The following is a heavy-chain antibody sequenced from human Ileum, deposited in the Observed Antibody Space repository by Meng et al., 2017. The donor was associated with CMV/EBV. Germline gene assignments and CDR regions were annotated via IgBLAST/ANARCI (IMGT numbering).Heavy chain of an antibody. CDR3: TPWRGFSWSDY. J-gene: IGHJ4*02. V-gene: IGHV3-21*05. CDR2: IRSSSEI. Sequence: GGSLRLSCAASGFRFSHYSMNWVCQAPGKGLEWISYIRSSSEISYADSVKGRFTISRVNARNSLYLQMNSLKSAATAVYYCTPWRGFSWSDYWSQGALVTVSS. CDR1: GFRFSHYS. D-gene: IGHD3-10*01.